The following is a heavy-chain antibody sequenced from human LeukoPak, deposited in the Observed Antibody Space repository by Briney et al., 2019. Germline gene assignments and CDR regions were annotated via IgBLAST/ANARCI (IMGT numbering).Heavy chain of an antibody. CDR2: IYPGDSET. CDR3: ARRALPGDYLN. Sequence: RGESLKISCTGSGYTFSDYWIAWVRQMPGKGLEWMGVIYPGDSETRYSPSFQGQVTISADKSLSTAYLQWSSLKASDTAMYYCARRALPGDYLNWGQGXLVTVSS. CDR1: GYTFSDYW. J-gene: IGHJ4*02. V-gene: IGHV5-51*01. D-gene: IGHD4-17*01.